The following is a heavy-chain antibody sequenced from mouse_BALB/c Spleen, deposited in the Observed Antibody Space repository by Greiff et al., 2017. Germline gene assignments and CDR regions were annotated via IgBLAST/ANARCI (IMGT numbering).Heavy chain of an antibody. D-gene: IGHD2-12*01. Sequence: QVQLKESGPGLVQPSQSLSITCTVSGFSLTSYGVHWVRQSPGKGLEWLGVIWSGGSTDYNAAFISRLSISKDNSKSQVFFKMNSLQADDTAIYYCATLAYYSYWGQGTLVTVSA. V-gene: IGHV2-4-1*01. CDR1: GFSLTSYG. J-gene: IGHJ3*01. CDR2: IWSGGST. CDR3: ATLAYYSY.